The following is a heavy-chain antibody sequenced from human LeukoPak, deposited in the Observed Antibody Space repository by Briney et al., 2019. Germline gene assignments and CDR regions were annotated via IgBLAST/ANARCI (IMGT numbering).Heavy chain of an antibody. J-gene: IGHJ4*02. CDR3: AREPNNRSTGTT. Sequence: SETLSLTCTVSGGSISSGSYYWSWIRQPAGKGLEWIGRIYTSGSTNYNPSLKSRVTISLDTSKNQCCLKLSAVTAADTAVYYCAREPNNRSTGTTWGQGTLVTVSS. CDR2: IYTSGST. V-gene: IGHV4-61*02. D-gene: IGHD1-7*01. CDR1: GGSISSGSYY.